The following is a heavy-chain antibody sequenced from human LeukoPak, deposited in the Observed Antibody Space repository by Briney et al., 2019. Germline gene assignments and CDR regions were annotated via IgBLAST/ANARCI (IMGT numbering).Heavy chain of an antibody. J-gene: IGHJ4*02. CDR3: ARGIAAAGYYFDY. CDR2: IYSGGST. V-gene: IGHV3-66*01. CDR1: GFTFSNAW. D-gene: IGHD6-13*01. Sequence: PGGSLRLSCAASGFTFSNAWMSWVRQAPGKGLEWVSVIYSGGSTYYADSVKGRFTISRDNSKNTLYLQMNSLRAEDTAVYYCARGIAAAGYYFDYWGQGTLVTVSS.